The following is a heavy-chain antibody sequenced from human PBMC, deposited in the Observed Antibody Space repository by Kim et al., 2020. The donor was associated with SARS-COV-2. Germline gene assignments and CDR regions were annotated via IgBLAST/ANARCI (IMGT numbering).Heavy chain of an antibody. Sequence: GGSLRLSCAASGFTFSNYAMSWVRQAPGKGLEWVSAISGSGVSIYYADSVKGRFTISRDNSKNTLYLQMNSLRAEDTAVYYCARDLFYDLWSAYHFVYWGQGTLVTVSS. D-gene: IGHD3-3*01. J-gene: IGHJ4*02. V-gene: IGHV3-23*01. CDR3: ARDLFYDLWSAYHFVY. CDR1: GFTFSNYA. CDR2: ISGSGVSI.